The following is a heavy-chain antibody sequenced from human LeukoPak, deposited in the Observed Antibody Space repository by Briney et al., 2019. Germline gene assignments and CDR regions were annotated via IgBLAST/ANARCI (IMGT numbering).Heavy chain of an antibody. J-gene: IGHJ4*02. CDR2: INPNSGGT. CDR1: GYTFTGYY. V-gene: IGHV1-2*02. Sequence: ASVKVSCKASGYTFTGYYMHWVRQAPGQGLEWMGWINPNSGGTNYAQKFQGRVTMTRDTSISIAYMELSRLRSDDTAVYYCARDLYNWNDEGYFDYWGQGTLVTVSS. CDR3: ARDLYNWNDEGYFDY. D-gene: IGHD1-1*01.